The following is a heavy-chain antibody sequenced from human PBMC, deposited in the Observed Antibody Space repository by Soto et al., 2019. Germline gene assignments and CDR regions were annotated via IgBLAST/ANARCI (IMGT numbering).Heavy chain of an antibody. CDR1: GGSVSNNNW. V-gene: IGHV4-4*02. J-gene: IGHJ4*02. CDR3: TRMKVEAAPREVDY. D-gene: IGHD2-15*01. Sequence: QVQLQESGPGLVKPSGTLSLSCAVSGGSVSNNNWWSWVRQSPGNGLEWIGEIHHSGGTSYNPSLESRATLSVDKSKNELSLRLNYVTAADTAVYYCTRMKVEAAPREVDYWGPGTLVTVS. CDR2: IHHSGGT.